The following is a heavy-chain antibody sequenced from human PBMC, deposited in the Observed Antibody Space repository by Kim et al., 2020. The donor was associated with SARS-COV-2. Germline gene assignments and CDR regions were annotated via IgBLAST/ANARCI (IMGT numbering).Heavy chain of an antibody. J-gene: IGHJ3*02. CDR2: IYYSGST. CDR1: GGSISSYY. CDR3: ARAVSGSRYAFDI. V-gene: IGHV4-59*01. D-gene: IGHD1-26*01. Sequence: SETLSLTCTVSGGSISSYYWSWIRQPPGKGLEWIGYIYYSGSTNYNPSLKSRVTISVDTSKNQFSLKLSSVTAADTAVYYCARAVSGSRYAFDIWGQGTMVTVSS.